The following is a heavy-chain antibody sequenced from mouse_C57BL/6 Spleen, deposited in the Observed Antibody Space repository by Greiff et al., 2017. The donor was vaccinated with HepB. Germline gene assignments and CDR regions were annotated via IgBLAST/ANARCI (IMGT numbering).Heavy chain of an antibody. J-gene: IGHJ2*01. CDR2: ISSGGDYI. Sequence: EVQRVESGEGLVKPGGSLKLSCAASGFTFSSYAMSWVRQTPEKRLEWVAYISSGGDYIYYADTVKGRFTISRDNARNTLYLQMSSLKSEDTAMYYCTRTSGSSSFDYWGQGTTLTVSS. V-gene: IGHV5-9-1*02. CDR3: TRTSGSSSFDY. CDR1: GFTFSSYA. D-gene: IGHD1-1*01.